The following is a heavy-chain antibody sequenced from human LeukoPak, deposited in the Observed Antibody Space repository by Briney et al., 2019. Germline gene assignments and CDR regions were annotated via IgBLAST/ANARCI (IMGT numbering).Heavy chain of an antibody. CDR1: GVSISRGSHY. V-gene: IGHV4-61*02. J-gene: IGHJ4*02. Sequence: SETLSLTCTVSGVSISRGSHYWSWIRHPAGKGLEWIGRIHTIGNTNYSPSLWRRVTISVDTSKNQFSLRLHSVTAADTAVYYCARDRSYYSDTGTDYWGQGALVTVSS. D-gene: IGHD3-22*01. CDR3: ARDRSYYSDTGTDY. CDR2: IHTIGNT.